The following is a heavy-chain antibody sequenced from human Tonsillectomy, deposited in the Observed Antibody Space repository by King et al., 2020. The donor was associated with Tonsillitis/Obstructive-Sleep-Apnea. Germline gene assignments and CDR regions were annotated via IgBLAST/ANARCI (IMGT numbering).Heavy chain of an antibody. J-gene: IGHJ6*03. Sequence: QLVQSGAEVKKPGESLKLSCKGSGYSFTSYWIGWVRQMPGKGLEWMGIIYPGGSDTRYSPSFQGQDTISADKSISPAYLQWSSLKASDTAMYYCERLGVPAAMELEHYFSYSYIDVWGKGTTVTVSS. D-gene: IGHD2-2*01. V-gene: IGHV5-51*01. CDR3: ERLGVPAAMELEHYFSYSYIDV. CDR2: IYPGGSDT. CDR1: GYSFTSYW.